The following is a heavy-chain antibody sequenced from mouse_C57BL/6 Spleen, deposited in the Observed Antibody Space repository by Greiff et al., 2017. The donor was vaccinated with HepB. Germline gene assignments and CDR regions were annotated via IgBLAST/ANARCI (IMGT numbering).Heavy chain of an antibody. V-gene: IGHV1-54*01. CDR1: GYAFTNYL. CDR2: INPGSGGT. J-gene: IGHJ4*01. CDR3: VRLHDYDGPMDY. D-gene: IGHD2-4*01. Sequence: QVQLQQSGAELVRPGTSVKVSCKASGYAFTNYLIEWVKQRPGQGLEWIGVINPGSGGTNYNEKFKGKATLTADKSSSTAYMQLSSLTSENSAVSFCVRLHDYDGPMDYWGQGTSVTVSS.